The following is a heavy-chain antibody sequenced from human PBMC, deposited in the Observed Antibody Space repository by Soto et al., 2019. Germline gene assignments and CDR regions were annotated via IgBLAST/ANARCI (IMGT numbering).Heavy chain of an antibody. CDR1: GLTFSSYG. V-gene: IGHV3-30*18. D-gene: IGHD3-22*01. CDR3: AKPGRKRLPIDSSGYFVPYYFDY. CDR2: ISYDGSNK. Sequence: GGSLRLSCAASGLTFSSYGMHWVRQAPGKGLEWVAVISYDGSNKYYADSVKGRFTISRDNSKNTLYLQMNSLRAEDTAVYYCAKPGRKRLPIDSSGYFVPYYFDYWGQGTLVTVSS. J-gene: IGHJ4*02.